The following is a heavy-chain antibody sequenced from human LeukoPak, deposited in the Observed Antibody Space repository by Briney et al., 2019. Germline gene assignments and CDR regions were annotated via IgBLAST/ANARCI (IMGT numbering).Heavy chain of an antibody. Sequence: GGSARLSCAASGFTFSSYAMSWVRQAPGKGLEWVSAISGSAGSTYYADSVKGRFTISRDNSKNTLYLQMNSLRAEDTAVYYCANAPRRDFWSGYEPLDYYYYYMDVWGKGTTVTVSS. V-gene: IGHV3-23*01. CDR1: GFTFSSYA. D-gene: IGHD3-3*01. CDR3: ANAPRRDFWSGYEPLDYYYYYMDV. CDR2: ISGSAGST. J-gene: IGHJ6*03.